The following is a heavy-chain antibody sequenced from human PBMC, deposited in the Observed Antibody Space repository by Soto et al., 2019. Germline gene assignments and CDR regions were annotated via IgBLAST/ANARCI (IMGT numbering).Heavy chain of an antibody. J-gene: IGHJ6*03. D-gene: IGHD2-2*01. Sequence: GASLKISCKGSGYSFTSYWIGWVRQMPGKGLEWMGIIYPGDSDTRYSPSFQGQVTISADKSISTAYLQWSSLKASDTAMYYCARRTPYCSSISCYGVTSKNYYYYYMDVWGKGTTVTVSS. CDR1: GYSFTSYW. V-gene: IGHV5-51*01. CDR3: ARRTPYCSSISCYGVTSKNYYYYYMDV. CDR2: IYPGDSDT.